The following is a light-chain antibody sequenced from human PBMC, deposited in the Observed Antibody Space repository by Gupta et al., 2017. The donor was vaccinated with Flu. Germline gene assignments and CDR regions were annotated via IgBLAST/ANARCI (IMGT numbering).Light chain of an antibody. Sequence: EIVMTQSPATLSVSPGERATLSCRASQSVSSNLAWYKQKPGQAPRLLIYGASTRATGIPARFSGSGSGTEFTLTISSLQSEDFAVYYCQQYNNWPGFGQGTKVEIK. CDR3: QQYNNWPG. CDR1: QSVSSN. J-gene: IGKJ1*01. V-gene: IGKV3-15*01. CDR2: GAS.